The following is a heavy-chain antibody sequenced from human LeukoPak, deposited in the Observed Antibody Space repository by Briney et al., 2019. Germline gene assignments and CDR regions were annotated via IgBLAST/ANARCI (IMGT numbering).Heavy chain of an antibody. J-gene: IGHJ4*01. CDR3: SRYRNGFVY. D-gene: IGHD1-26*01. V-gene: IGHV4-59*12. CDR2: IYYSGST. CDR1: GGSISSSY. Sequence: SETVSLTCTVSGGSISSSYWSWIRQPPGKGLVGIGHIYYSGSTHYNPSLKSRVTISVDTSKNQFSLDLSSVTAVGTAVYYVSRYRNGFVYWGHGTLVTVSS.